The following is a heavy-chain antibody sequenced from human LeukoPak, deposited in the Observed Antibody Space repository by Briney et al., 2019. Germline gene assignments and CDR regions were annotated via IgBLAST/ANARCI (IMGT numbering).Heavy chain of an antibody. CDR2: INWNGGST. Sequence: RSGGSLRLSCVASGFTFDDHDMSWVRQAPGKGLEWVSNINWNGGSTGYADSVKGRFTISRDNAKNSLYLQMNSLRAEDTAFYYWGREKRGGATAWGGFAYWGRGPLVTFS. D-gene: IGHD1-26*01. J-gene: IGHJ4*02. CDR1: GFTFDDHD. CDR3: GREKRGGATAWGGFAY. V-gene: IGHV3-20*04.